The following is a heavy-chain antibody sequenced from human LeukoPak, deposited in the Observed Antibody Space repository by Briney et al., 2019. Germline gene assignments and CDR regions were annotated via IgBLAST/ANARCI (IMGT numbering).Heavy chain of an antibody. V-gene: IGHV3-64*01. J-gene: IGHJ4*02. CDR1: GFTFSSYA. CDR3: ARDHDSLGY. Sequence: GGSLRLSCAASGFTFSSYAMHWVRLAPGKGLEYVSAISSNGGSTYYANSVKGRFTISRDNAKKSLFLQMNRLRADDTAVYYCARDHDSLGYWGQGTLVTVSS. D-gene: IGHD2-15*01. CDR2: ISSNGGST.